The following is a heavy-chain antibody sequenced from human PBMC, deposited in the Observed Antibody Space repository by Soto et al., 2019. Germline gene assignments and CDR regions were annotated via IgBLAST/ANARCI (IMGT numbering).Heavy chain of an antibody. CDR2: IYHSGST. CDR1: GGSISSGGYS. J-gene: IGHJ5*02. D-gene: IGHD6-13*01. CDR3: ARGPKEIAAFDP. Sequence: TLSLTCAVSGGSISSGGYSWSWIRQPPGKGLEWIGYIYHSGSTYYNPSLKSRVPISVDSSKNHFSLKLSPVTAADTAAYYCARGPKEIAAFDPWGQGTLVTVPS. V-gene: IGHV4-30-2*01.